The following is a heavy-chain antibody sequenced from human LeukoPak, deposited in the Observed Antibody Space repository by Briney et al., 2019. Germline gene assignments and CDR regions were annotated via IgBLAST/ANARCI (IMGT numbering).Heavy chain of an antibody. CDR1: GFTFSSYA. D-gene: IGHD2-15*01. Sequence: PGGSLRLSCAASGFTFSSYAMHWVRQAPGKGLEWVAIISYDGSNKYYADSVKGRFTISRDNSKNTLYQQMNSLRAEDTAIYYCASRYCSGGSCYLYSFDYWGQGTLVTVSS. CDR3: ASRYCSGGSCYLYSFDY. V-gene: IGHV3-30-3*01. J-gene: IGHJ4*02. CDR2: ISYDGSNK.